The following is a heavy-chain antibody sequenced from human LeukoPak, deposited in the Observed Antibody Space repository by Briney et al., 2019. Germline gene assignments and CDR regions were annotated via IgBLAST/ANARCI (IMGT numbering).Heavy chain of an antibody. CDR3: ARDFLMGYCSGGSCSSYYFDY. V-gene: IGHV3-30*04. CDR2: ISYDGSNK. Sequence: PGGSLRLSCAASGFTFSSYAMHWVRQAPGKGLEWVAVISYDGSNKYYADSVKGRFTISRDNSKNTLYLQMNSLRAEDTAVYYCARDFLMGYCSGGSCSSYYFDYWGQGTLVTVSS. CDR1: GFTFSSYA. J-gene: IGHJ4*02. D-gene: IGHD2-15*01.